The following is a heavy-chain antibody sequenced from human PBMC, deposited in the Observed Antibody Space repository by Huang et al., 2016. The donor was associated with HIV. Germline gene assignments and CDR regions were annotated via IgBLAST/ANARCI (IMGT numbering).Heavy chain of an antibody. J-gene: IGHJ4*02. CDR3: ARDPRIQSWLNFFDY. CDR2: INRDGSSK. Sequence: EVQLVESGGGLVQPGGSLRLSCAASGFSISSYWRHWVRQAPGKELVCVTRINRDGSSKSYADSVKGRFTSSRDNAKNTLYLQMNSLRAEDTAVYYCARDPRIQSWLNFFDYWGQGTLVSVSS. V-gene: IGHV3-74*01. D-gene: IGHD3-22*01. CDR1: GFSISSYW.